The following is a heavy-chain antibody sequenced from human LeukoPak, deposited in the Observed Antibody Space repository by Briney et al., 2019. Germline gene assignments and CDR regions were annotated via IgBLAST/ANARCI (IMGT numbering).Heavy chain of an antibody. V-gene: IGHV1-2*02. CDR2: INPNSGGT. CDR1: GYTFTSYG. Sequence: ASVKVSCKASGYTFTSYGIGWVRQAPGQGLEWMGWINPNSGGTNYAQKFQGRVTMTRDTSISTAYMELSRLRSDDTAVYYCARSPGADSSGYYYYYYYMDVWGKGTTVTVSS. J-gene: IGHJ6*03. D-gene: IGHD3-22*01. CDR3: ARSPGADSSGYYYYYYYMDV.